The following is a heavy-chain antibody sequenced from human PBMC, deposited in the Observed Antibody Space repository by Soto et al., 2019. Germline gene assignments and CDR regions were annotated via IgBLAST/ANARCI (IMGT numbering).Heavy chain of an antibody. CDR1: GFTVSSNY. J-gene: IGHJ4*02. D-gene: IGHD1-7*01. CDR3: ARAVYTSKTTFDY. CDR2: IYSGGST. Sequence: PGGSLRLSCAASGFTVSSNYMSWVRQAPGKGLEWVSVIYSGGSTYYADSVKGRFTLSRDNAKSSLFLQMNSLRAEDTAVYYCARAVYTSKTTFDYWGQGTLVTVSS. V-gene: IGHV3-53*01.